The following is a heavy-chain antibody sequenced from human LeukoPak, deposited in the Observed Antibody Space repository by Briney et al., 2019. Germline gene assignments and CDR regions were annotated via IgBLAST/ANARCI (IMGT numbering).Heavy chain of an antibody. V-gene: IGHV1-2*02. CDR2: IKPNSGDT. CDR3: ARADPSPALDY. J-gene: IGHJ4*02. Sequence: ASVKVSCKASGYTFIGYYMHWVRPAPGQGLEWMGWIKPNSGDTNYAQKFQGRVTMTGDTSISTAYMEVSRLRSDDTAVYYCARADPSPALDYWGQGTLVTVSS. CDR1: GYTFIGYY.